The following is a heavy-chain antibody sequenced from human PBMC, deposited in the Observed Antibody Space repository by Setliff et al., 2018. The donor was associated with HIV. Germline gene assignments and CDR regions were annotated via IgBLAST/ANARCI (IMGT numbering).Heavy chain of an antibody. D-gene: IGHD3-10*01. CDR2: IYYSGST. Sequence: SETLSLTCTVSGGSISSHYWSWIRQPPGKGLEWIGYIYYSGSTNYNPSLKSRVTISVDTSKNQFSLKLSSVTAADTAVYYCASSHGSGSYYENYYYYYYMDVWGKGTKVTVSS. CDR3: ASSHGSGSYYENYYYYYYMDV. J-gene: IGHJ6*03. V-gene: IGHV4-59*11. CDR1: GGSISSHY.